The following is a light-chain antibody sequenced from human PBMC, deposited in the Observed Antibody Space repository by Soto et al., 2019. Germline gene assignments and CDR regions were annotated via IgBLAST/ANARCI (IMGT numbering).Light chain of an antibody. CDR1: QSISSH. Sequence: DIQMTQSPSSLSASVGDRVTITCRASQSISSHLNWFQQKSGKAPKLLIYVASSLQSGVPSRFSGSGSGTEFTLTISSLQSEDFAVYYCQQYNNWPTWTFGQGTKV. CDR2: VAS. V-gene: IGKV1-39*01. J-gene: IGKJ1*01. CDR3: QQYNNWPTWT.